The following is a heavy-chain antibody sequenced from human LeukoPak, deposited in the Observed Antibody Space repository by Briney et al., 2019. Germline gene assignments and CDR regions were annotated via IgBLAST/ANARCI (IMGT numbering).Heavy chain of an antibody. CDR2: FDPEDGET. Sequence: GASVKVSCKVSGYTLTKLSMHWVRQAPGKGLEWMGGFDPEDGETIYAQKFQGRVTMTEDTSTDTAYMELSSLRSEDTAVYYCATYNWNDVPWFDPWGQGTLVTVSS. D-gene: IGHD1-20*01. V-gene: IGHV1-24*01. CDR3: ATYNWNDVPWFDP. J-gene: IGHJ5*02. CDR1: GYTLTKLS.